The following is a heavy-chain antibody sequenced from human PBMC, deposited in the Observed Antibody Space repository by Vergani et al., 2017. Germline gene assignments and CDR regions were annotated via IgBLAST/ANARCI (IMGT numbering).Heavy chain of an antibody. CDR3: AREKYGPGNDPVYFYYGMDV. J-gene: IGHJ6*04. Sequence: QFQLVQSGNEVKKPGSSVKISCEASGGTFGRHAISWVRQAPGAGLEWMGGIIPMFGTTSYPQKFQGRVTISGDASTRTVYMEVSSLSVEDTALYYCAREKYGPGNDPVYFYYGMDVWGEGTTVTVSS. D-gene: IGHD3-10*01. CDR2: IIPMFGTT. CDR1: GGTFGRHA. V-gene: IGHV1-69*12.